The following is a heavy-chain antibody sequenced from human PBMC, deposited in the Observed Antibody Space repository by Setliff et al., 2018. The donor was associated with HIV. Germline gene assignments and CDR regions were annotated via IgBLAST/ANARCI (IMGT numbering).Heavy chain of an antibody. CDR1: GYTFTNYG. CDR3: AREGPCGVVIGPDY. CDR2: ITADNGNT. J-gene: IGHJ4*02. D-gene: IGHD3-3*01. V-gene: IGHV1-18*01. Sequence: ASVKVSCKASGYTFTNYGITWVRQAPGQGLEWMGRITADNGNTNYAQRFKGRVTMTSDTSTSTAYMELRSLRSDDSAMYYCAREGPCGVVIGPDYWGQGTLVTVSS.